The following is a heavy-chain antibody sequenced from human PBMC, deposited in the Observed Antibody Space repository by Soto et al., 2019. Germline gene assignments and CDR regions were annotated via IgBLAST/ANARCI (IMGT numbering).Heavy chain of an antibody. D-gene: IGHD2-21*01. J-gene: IGHJ4*02. V-gene: IGHV1-69*01. CDR2: ITPVFGST. CDR3: AREAKGVVVYYFDY. Sequence: QVHLVQSGAEVKKPGSSVKVSCKTSGATFSSDPINWLRQAPGQGLEGMGGITPVFGSTNYAQKFRGRVTFAADLSTSTVYMDLNSLRAEDTAFYYCAREAKGVVVYYFDYWGQGTMVTVSS. CDR1: GATFSSDP.